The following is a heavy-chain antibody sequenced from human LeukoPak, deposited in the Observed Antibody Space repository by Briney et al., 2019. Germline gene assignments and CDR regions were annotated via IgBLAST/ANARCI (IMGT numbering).Heavy chain of an antibody. D-gene: IGHD5-12*01. CDR3: ARGLGRYYYYGMDV. J-gene: IGHJ6*02. CDR2: IYYSGST. Sequence: PSETLSLTCTVSGGSISSYYWSWIRQLPRKLLEWIGYIYYSGSTNYNPSLKSRVTISVDTSKNQFSLKLSSVTAADTAVYYCARGLGRYYYYGMDVWGQGTTVTVSS. V-gene: IGHV4-59*01. CDR1: GGSISSYY.